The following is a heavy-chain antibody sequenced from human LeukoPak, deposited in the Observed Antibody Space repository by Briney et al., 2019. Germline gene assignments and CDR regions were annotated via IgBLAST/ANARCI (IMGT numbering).Heavy chain of an antibody. Sequence: ASVKVSCKASGYTFTGYNMHWVRQAPGQGLEWMGWISPNSGGINYAQKFQGRVTMTRDTSISAAYMELSRLRSDDTAVYYCARDKIPFWSGYYFDPWGQGTPVTVSS. CDR2: ISPNSGGI. J-gene: IGHJ5*02. CDR3: ARDKIPFWSGYYFDP. CDR1: GYTFTGYN. D-gene: IGHD3-3*01. V-gene: IGHV1-2*02.